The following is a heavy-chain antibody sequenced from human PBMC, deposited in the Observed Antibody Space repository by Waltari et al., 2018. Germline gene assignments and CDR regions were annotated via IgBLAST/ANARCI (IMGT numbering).Heavy chain of an antibody. Sequence: QVQLQESGPGLVKPSQTLSLTCTVSGGSISSGSYYWSWIRQPAGKGLEWIGYIYTSGSTNYHPSLNSRFTISVDTSKTQFSLKLSSVTAADTAVYYWAREAMTTVTTFAFDIWGQGTMVTVSS. D-gene: IGHD4-17*01. CDR3: AREAMTTVTTFAFDI. J-gene: IGHJ3*02. CDR1: GGSISSGSYY. CDR2: IYTSGST. V-gene: IGHV4-61*09.